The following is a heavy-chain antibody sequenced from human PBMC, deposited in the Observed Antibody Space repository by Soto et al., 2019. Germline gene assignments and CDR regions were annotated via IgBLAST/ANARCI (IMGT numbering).Heavy chain of an antibody. J-gene: IGHJ1*01. Sequence: NPSETLSLTCTVSGGSISSYYWSWIRQPPGKGLEWIGYIYYSGSTNYTPSLKSRVTISVDTSKNQFSLKLSSVTAADTAVYYCARATVGYSSSSRYFQHWGQGTLVTVSS. V-gene: IGHV4-59*01. CDR3: ARATVGYSSSSRYFQH. CDR2: IYYSGST. CDR1: GGSISSYY. D-gene: IGHD6-6*01.